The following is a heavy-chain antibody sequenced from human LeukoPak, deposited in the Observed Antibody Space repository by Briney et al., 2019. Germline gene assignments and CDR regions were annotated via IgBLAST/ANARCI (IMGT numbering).Heavy chain of an antibody. J-gene: IGHJ4*02. CDR3: ARARAEVVFFNS. D-gene: IGHD1-20*01. CDR1: GGSISSGGYY. CDR2: IYYSGST. V-gene: IGHV4-31*03. Sequence: PSETLSLTCTVSGGSISSGGYYWGWIRQHPGKGLEWIGYIYYSGSTYYNPSLKSRVTISVDTSKNQFSLKLSSMTAADTAVYYCARARAEVVFFNSWGKETLVTVSS.